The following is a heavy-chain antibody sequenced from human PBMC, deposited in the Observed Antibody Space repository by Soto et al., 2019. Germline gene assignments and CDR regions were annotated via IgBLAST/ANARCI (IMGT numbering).Heavy chain of an antibody. Sequence: GESLKISCKGFGYSFTSYWISWVRQMPGKGLEWMGRIDPSDSYTNYSPSFQGHVTISADKSISTAYLQWSSLKASDTAMYYCAYVPAAYASNWFDPWGQGTLVTVPQ. CDR2: IDPSDSYT. CDR1: GYSFTSYW. J-gene: IGHJ5*02. D-gene: IGHD2-2*01. CDR3: AYVPAAYASNWFDP. V-gene: IGHV5-10-1*01.